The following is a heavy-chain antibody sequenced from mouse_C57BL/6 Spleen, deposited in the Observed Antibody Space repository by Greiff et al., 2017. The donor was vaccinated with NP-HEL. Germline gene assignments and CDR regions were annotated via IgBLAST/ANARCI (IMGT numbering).Heavy chain of an antibody. CDR2: INPNNGGT. V-gene: IGHV1-22*01. CDR3: ARTYDGSDY. CDR1: GYTFTDYN. D-gene: IGHD2-3*01. J-gene: IGHJ2*01. Sequence: DVKLQESGPELVKPGASVKMSCKASGYTFTDYNMHWVKQSHGKSLEWIGYINPNNGGTSYNQKFKGKATLTVNKSSSTAYMELRSLTSEDSAVYYCARTYDGSDYWGQGTTLTVSS.